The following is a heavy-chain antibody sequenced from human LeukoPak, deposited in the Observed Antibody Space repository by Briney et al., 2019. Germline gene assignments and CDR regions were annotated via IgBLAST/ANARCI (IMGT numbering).Heavy chain of an antibody. CDR1: GFTFSSYS. Sequence: GGSLRLSCAASGFTFSSYSMNWVRQAPGKGLEWVSSISSSSSYIYYADSVKGRFTVSRDNSKNTLYLQMNSLRAEDTAVYYCARNYDSSGSYPYYFDYWGQGTLVTVSS. J-gene: IGHJ4*02. CDR2: ISSSSSYI. D-gene: IGHD3-22*01. V-gene: IGHV3-21*04. CDR3: ARNYDSSGSYPYYFDY.